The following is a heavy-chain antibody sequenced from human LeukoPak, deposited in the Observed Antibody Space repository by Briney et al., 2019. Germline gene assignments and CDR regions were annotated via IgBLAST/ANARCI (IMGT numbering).Heavy chain of an antibody. CDR3: AGDYGAHYDILTGYPNYFDY. CDR2: ISYDGSNK. V-gene: IGHV3-30-3*01. J-gene: IGHJ4*02. D-gene: IGHD3-9*01. Sequence: GGSPRLSCAASGFTFSSYAMHWVRQAPGKGLEWVAVISYDGSNKYYADSVKGRFTISRDNSKNTLYLQMNSLRAEDTAVYYCAGDYGAHYDILTGYPNYFDYWGQGTLVTVSS. CDR1: GFTFSSYA.